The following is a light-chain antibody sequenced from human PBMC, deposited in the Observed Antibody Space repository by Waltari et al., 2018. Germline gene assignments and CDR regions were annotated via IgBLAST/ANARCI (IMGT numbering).Light chain of an antibody. V-gene: IGLV1-40*01. Sequence: QSVLTQPPSVSGAPGQGVTISCTWRSPNIGAGYDVHWYQQLPGTAPKLLIYGNSNRPSGVPDRFSGSKSGTSASLAITGLQAEDEADYYCQSYDSSLSGSVFGGGTKLTVL. J-gene: IGLJ3*02. CDR1: SPNIGAGYD. CDR3: QSYDSSLSGSV. CDR2: GNS.